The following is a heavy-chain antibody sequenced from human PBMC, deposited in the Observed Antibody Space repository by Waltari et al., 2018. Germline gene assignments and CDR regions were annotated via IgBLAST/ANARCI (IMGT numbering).Heavy chain of an antibody. CDR2: ITGSGDST. D-gene: IGHD3-16*01. J-gene: IGHJ4*02. V-gene: IGHV3-23*01. Sequence: EVQLLESGGGLVQPGGSLRLSCAASGFTFRSYALNWVRQAPGKGLEWVSRITGSGDSTYYADSVKGRFTVSRDNSKNTLYLQMNSLRAEDTAVYYCAKSRGSSYGTEYLDYWGQGTLVTVSS. CDR1: GFTFRSYA. CDR3: AKSRGSSYGTEYLDY.